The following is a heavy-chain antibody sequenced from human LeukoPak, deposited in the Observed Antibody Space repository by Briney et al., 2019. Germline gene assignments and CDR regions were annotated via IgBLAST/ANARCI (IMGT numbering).Heavy chain of an antibody. J-gene: IGHJ3*02. D-gene: IGHD3-22*01. CDR2: ISSSGST. CDR3: ARGPYSYDSSGAFDI. Sequence: PSETLSLTCTVSGDSLSSGDYYWSWIRQPAGKGLEWIGRISSSGSTNYNPSLKSRVTISVDTSKNQFSLKLSSVTAEDTAVYFCARGPYSYDSSGAFDIWGQGTMVTVSS. V-gene: IGHV4-61*02. CDR1: GDSLSSGDYY.